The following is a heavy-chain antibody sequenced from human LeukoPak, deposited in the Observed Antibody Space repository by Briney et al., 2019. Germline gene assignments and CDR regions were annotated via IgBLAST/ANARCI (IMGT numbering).Heavy chain of an antibody. CDR2: IMYSGST. V-gene: IGHV4-34*12. CDR3: ARAAYLSGGL. J-gene: IGHJ3*01. CDR1: GRSFSDYY. D-gene: IGHD2-15*01. Sequence: SETLSLTCALYGRSFSDYYWSWIRQPPGKGLEWIGEIMYSGSTNYNPSLKSRVTISVDTSKNQFSLKLSSVTAAEYAASYRARAAYLSGGLWGQGKMVTVSS.